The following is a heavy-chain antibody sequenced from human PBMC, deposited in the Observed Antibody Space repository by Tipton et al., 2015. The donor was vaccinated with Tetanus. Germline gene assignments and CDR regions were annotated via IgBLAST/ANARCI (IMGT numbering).Heavy chain of an antibody. CDR2: IYFSGST. Sequence: MQLVQSGAEVKKPGESLKISCKASGYSFTSYWIGWVRQMPGKGLEWIGDIYFSGSTYYNPSLKSRVTISVDTSKNQFSVNLNSVTAADTAVYYCARDQARGGRGWNYFDYWGQGALVTVSS. D-gene: IGHD3-10*01. CDR1: GYSFTSYW. V-gene: IGHV5-51*01. J-gene: IGHJ4*02. CDR3: ARDQARGGRGWNYFDY.